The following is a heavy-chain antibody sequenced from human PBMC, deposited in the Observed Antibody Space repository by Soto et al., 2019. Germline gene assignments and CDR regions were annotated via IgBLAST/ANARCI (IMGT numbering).Heavy chain of an antibody. Sequence: PSETLSLTCTVSGVSVSTDVDYWGWVRQPPGKGLEWIGYIYYDGSTYYNPSLTSPVDISMHSSQNPFSLKLDSVTGADTAIYYCVRGTKSKTTSTCYRYFEVWGRGTLVTVPS. CDR1: GVSVSTDVDY. D-gene: IGHD1-26*01. CDR2: IYYDGST. J-gene: IGHJ4*01. V-gene: IGHV4-30-4*01. CDR3: VRGTKSKTTSTCYRYFEV.